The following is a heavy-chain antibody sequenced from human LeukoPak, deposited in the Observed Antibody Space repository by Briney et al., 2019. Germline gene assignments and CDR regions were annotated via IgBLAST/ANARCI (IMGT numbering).Heavy chain of an antibody. J-gene: IGHJ4*02. CDR3: ARVISIYSSGWYGPMKGPFDY. Sequence: SETLSLTCAVYGGSFSGYYWSWIRQPPGKGLEWIGEINHSGSTNYNPSLKSRVTISVDTSKNQFSLKLSSVTAADTAVYYCARVISIYSSGWYGPMKGPFDYWGQGTLVTVSS. CDR2: INHSGST. CDR1: GGSFSGYY. D-gene: IGHD6-19*01. V-gene: IGHV4-34*01.